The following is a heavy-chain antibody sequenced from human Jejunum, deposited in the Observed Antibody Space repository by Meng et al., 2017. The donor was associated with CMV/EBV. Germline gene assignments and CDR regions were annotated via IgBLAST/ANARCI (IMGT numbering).Heavy chain of an antibody. V-gene: IGHV5-51*01. CDR2: IYPGDSDT. J-gene: IGHJ6*02. D-gene: IGHD2-2*01. Sequence: IGWVRQMPGKGLEWMGMIYPGDSDTKYSPSFQGQVTISADKSISTAYLQWSSLKASDTAKYYCARWDCSTSCYGSYYYYYGTDVWGQGTTVTVSS. CDR3: ARWDCSTSCYGSYYYYYGTDV.